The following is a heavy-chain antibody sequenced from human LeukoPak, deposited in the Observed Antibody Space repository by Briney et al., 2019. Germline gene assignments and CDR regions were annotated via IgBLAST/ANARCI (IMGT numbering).Heavy chain of an antibody. CDR3: ARSYYDFWSVSGNQYDYAMDV. Sequence: SETLSLTCTVSGGSISSSSYYWGWIRQPPGKGLEWIGSIYYSGSTYYNPSLQSRVTMSVDTSKKQVSLRLNSVTAADTAVYFCARSYYDFWSVSGNQYDYAMDVWGQGTTVIVSS. D-gene: IGHD3-3*01. CDR2: IYYSGST. CDR1: GGSISSSSYY. V-gene: IGHV4-39*07. J-gene: IGHJ6*02.